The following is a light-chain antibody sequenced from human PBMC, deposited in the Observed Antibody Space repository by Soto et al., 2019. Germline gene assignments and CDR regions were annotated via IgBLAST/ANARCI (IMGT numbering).Light chain of an antibody. V-gene: IGKV3-20*01. CDR1: LRFHHNY. CDR2: GAS. CDR3: HLYNRSPYN. J-gene: IGKJ2*01. Sequence: EVLLTQSAGTLSLSPGERVTLSCRASLRFHHNYLAWYQQKPGQAPRLLIYGASTRATGISDRFSGSGSGTDFTLTISRLEPEDVGVFYCHLYNRSPYNFGQGTKLEIK.